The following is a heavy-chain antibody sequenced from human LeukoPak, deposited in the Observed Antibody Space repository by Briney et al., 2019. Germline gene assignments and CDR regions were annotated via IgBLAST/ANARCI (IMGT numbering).Heavy chain of an antibody. CDR2: ISYDGGNN. V-gene: IGHV3-30*18. Sequence: GGSLRLSCAASGFTFSSYGMHWVRQAPGKGLEWVAFISYDGGNNYYADSVKGRFTISRDNSKNTLFLQMSSLRAEDTALYYCAKTLATGGGSYNMDVWGQGTTVTVS. J-gene: IGHJ6*02. CDR1: GFTFSSYG. CDR3: AKTLATGGGSYNMDV. D-gene: IGHD2-8*02.